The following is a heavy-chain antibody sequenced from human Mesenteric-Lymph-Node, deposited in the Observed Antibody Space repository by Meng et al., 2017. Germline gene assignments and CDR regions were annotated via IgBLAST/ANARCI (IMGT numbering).Heavy chain of an antibody. J-gene: IGHJ3*02. V-gene: IGHV3-53*04. D-gene: IGHD3-9*01. CDR1: GFTVSSNY. CDR2: IYSGGST. Sequence: GESLKISCAASGFTVSSNYMSWVRQAPGKGLEWVSVIYSGGSTYYADSVKGRFTISRHNSKNTLYLQMNSLRAEDTAVYYCATNDILTGYYGPDAFDIWGQGTMVTVSS. CDR3: ATNDILTGYYGPDAFDI.